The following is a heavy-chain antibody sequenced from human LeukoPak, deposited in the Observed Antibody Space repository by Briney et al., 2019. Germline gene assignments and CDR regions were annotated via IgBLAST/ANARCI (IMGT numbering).Heavy chain of an antibody. J-gene: IGHJ5*02. CDR2: INQSGST. V-gene: IGHV4-34*01. CDR3: AREYDYVWGSYRYTPQAVSFVP. D-gene: IGHD3-16*02. Sequence: SETLSLTCAVHGGSFRGYYWSWIRQPPGEGLGWIGEINQSGSTTYNPSPKSRVTISVDTSKNQFSMMLSSVTAAETAVYYCAREYDYVWGSYRYTPQAVSFVPWGQGTLVTVSS. CDR1: GGSFRGYY.